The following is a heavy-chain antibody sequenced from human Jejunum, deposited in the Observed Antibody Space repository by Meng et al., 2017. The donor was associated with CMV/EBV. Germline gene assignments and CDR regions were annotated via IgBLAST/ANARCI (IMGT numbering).Heavy chain of an antibody. CDR1: GYTFTNYG. V-gene: IGHV1-8*02. Sequence: QGELVQSVGGLKKLGASVKVSCKASGYTFTNYGISGVRQAPGQGLEWMGWMNPNRGTTGYAQKFQGRVTMTRNISKSTAYMDLSSLRSEDTAVYYCATGVADFEYWGQGTLVTVSS. CDR2: MNPNRGTT. CDR3: ATGVADFEY. D-gene: IGHD6-19*01. J-gene: IGHJ4*02.